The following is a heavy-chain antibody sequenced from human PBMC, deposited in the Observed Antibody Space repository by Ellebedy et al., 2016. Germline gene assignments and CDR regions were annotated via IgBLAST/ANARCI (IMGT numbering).Heavy chain of an antibody. D-gene: IGHD4-23*01. J-gene: IGHJ5*02. CDR1: GYTLTSYY. V-gene: IGHV1-46*01. Sequence: ASVKVSCXASGYTLTSYYMNWVRQAPGQGIEWLGMINPSGGNTNYAQKFQGRVSMATDTSTTTVYMELSSLRSEDTALYYCARGDYGGKSPGRAWGQGTLVTVSS. CDR2: INPSGGNT. CDR3: ARGDYGGKSPGRA.